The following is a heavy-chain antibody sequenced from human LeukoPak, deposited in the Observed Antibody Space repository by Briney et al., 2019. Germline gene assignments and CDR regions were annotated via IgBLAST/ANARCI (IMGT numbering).Heavy chain of an antibody. J-gene: IGHJ4*02. D-gene: IGHD4-23*01. Sequence: GGSLRLSCAASGFTFSRFGMHWVRQAPGKGLEWVAIVWASGDKKYYADSVQGRFTISRDNSKNTLYLQMNSLRVEDTGLYYCAKELDYGANSAGYFASWGQGALVTVSS. CDR1: GFTFSRFG. CDR3: AKELDYGANSAGYFAS. CDR2: VWASGDKK. V-gene: IGHV3-30*02.